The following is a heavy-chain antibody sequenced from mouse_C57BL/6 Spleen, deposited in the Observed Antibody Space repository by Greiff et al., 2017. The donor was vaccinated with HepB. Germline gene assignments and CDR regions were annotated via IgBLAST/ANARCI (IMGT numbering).Heavy chain of an antibody. D-gene: IGHD1-1*01. J-gene: IGHJ3*01. CDR3: ARSLDYYGSSRGFAY. V-gene: IGHV1-69*01. CDR1: GYTFTSYW. Sequence: QVQLKQPGAELVMPGASVKLSCKASGYTFTSYWMHWVKQRPGQGLEWIGEIDPSDSYTNYNQKFKGKSTLTVDKSSSTAYMQLSSLTSEDSAVYYCARSLDYYGSSRGFAYWGQGTLVTVSA. CDR2: IDPSDSYT.